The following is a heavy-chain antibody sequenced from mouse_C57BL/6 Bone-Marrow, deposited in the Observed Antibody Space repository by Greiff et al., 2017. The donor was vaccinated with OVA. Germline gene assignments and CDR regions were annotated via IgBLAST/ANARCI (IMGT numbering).Heavy chain of an antibody. CDR1: GYTFTDHT. Sequence: QVQLQQSDVELVKPGASVKISCKVSGYTFTDHTIHWMKQRPEQGLEWIGYVYPRDGSTKYNEKFKGKATLTADKSSSTACMQLNSLTSEASAVFSCASYGPYYLDYWGRGTTLTVSS. CDR3: ASYGPYYLDY. J-gene: IGHJ2*01. D-gene: IGHD1-2*01. V-gene: IGHV1-78*01. CDR2: VYPRDGST.